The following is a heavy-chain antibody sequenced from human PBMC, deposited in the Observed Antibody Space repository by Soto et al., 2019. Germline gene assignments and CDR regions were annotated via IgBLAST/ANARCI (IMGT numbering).Heavy chain of an antibody. J-gene: IGHJ3*02. CDR2: IDPSDSYI. V-gene: IGHV5-10-1*01. CDR3: XXXXXXXXXXXXXXXXX. CDR1: GYSFPNSW. Sequence: EVQLVQSGAEVKKPGESLRISCKASGYSFPNSWISWVRQMPGKGLEWMARIDPSDSYINYNPSFQGHVTISTDKSXTTAXXXXXXXXXXXXXXXXXXXXXXXXXXXXXXXXXXXGQGTMVTVSS.